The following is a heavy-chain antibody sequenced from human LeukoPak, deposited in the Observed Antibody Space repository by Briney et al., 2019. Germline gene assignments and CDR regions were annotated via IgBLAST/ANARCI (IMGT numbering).Heavy chain of an antibody. CDR3: ARSRYLDY. Sequence: GGSLRVAWEASGFTFSTYWKSWVRQAPGKGLEWVANIKQDGSEKNYVDSVKGRFTISRDNAKNSLYLQMNSLRAEDTAVYYCARSRYLDYWGQGTLVTVFS. CDR1: GFTFSTYW. J-gene: IGHJ4*02. V-gene: IGHV3-7*01. CDR2: IKQDGSEK.